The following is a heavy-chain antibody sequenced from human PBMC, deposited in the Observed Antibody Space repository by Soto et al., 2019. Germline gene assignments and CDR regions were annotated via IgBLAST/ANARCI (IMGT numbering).Heavy chain of an antibody. J-gene: IGHJ6*02. CDR1: GGTFSSYG. CDR2: IIPIFGTA. CDR3: ARAVEQSYYYYGMDV. V-gene: IGHV1-69*12. Sequence: QVQLVQSVAEVKKPGSSVKVSCKASGGTFSSYGISWVRQAPGQGLEWMGGIIPIFGTANYAQEFQGRVTITADESTSTAYMELSRLRSEDTAVYYCARAVEQSYYYYGMDVWGQGTTVTVSS.